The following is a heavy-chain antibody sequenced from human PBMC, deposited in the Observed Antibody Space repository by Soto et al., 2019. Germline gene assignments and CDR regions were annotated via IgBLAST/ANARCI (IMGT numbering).Heavy chain of an antibody. V-gene: IGHV4-59*01. CDR3: ARVERTFGVTTRFDP. CDR1: GGSISSYY. J-gene: IGHJ5*02. Sequence: SETLSLTCTVSGGSISSYYRSWIRQPPGKGLEWIGYIYYSGSTNYNPSLKSRVTISVDTSKNQFSLKLSSVTAADTAVYYCARVERTFGVTTRFDPWGQGTLVTVSS. D-gene: IGHD4-17*01. CDR2: IYYSGST.